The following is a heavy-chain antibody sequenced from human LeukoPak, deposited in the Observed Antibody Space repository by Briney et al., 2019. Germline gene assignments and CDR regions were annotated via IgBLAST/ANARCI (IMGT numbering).Heavy chain of an antibody. CDR3: ARPAVTTMYYFDY. J-gene: IGHJ4*02. CDR1: LGTFTTYA. V-gene: IGHV1-69*04. D-gene: IGHD4-11*01. CDR2: IIPILGIA. Sequence: GASVSVSSTPSLGTFTTYAISWVRQAPGQGGEWMGRIIPILGIANYAQKFQGRVTITADKSTSTAYMELSSLRSEDTAVYYCARPAVTTMYYFDYWGQGTLVTVSS.